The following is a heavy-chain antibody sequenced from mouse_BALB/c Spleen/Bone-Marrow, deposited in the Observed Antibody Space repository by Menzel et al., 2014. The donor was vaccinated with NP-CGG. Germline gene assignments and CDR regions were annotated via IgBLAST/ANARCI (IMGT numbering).Heavy chain of an antibody. J-gene: IGHJ3*01. Sequence: EVQLQQSGAELVKPGASVKLSCTASGFNIKDTYMHWVKQRPEQGLEWIGRIDPANGNTKYDPKFQGKATITADTSSNTAYLQLSSLTSEDTAVYYCASYYYGISGFAYWGQGTLVTVSA. CDR1: GFNIKDTY. CDR3: ASYYYGISGFAY. V-gene: IGHV14-3*02. D-gene: IGHD1-1*01. CDR2: IDPANGNT.